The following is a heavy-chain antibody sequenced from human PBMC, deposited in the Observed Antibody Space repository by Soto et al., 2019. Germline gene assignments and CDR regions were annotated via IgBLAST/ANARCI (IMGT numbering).Heavy chain of an antibody. D-gene: IGHD3-16*01. J-gene: IGHJ4*02. CDR1: GFTFSDYG. Sequence: QVQVVESGGDLVQPGRSLRLSCAASGFTFSDYGMHWVRQAPGKGLEWVACISNNGKNEYYIDSVRGRFTISRDNSKNTLYLQMNTLRVEDTAVYYCAKDINRGINHLGADHWGQGTLVTVSS. CDR3: AKDINRGINHLGADH. V-gene: IGHV3-30*18. CDR2: ISNNGKNE.